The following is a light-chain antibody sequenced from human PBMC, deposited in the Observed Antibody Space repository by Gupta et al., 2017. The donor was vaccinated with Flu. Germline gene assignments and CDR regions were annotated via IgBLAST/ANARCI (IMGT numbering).Light chain of an antibody. V-gene: IGKV1-39*01. CDR2: DAC. Sequence: DIQLTQSPSSLSAAVGDKVTITCRASQSIGTSLNWYQQRPGRAPDLLIYDACSLQSGVPSRFGGSGSGTIFTLTVTGRQREEFATYFCQQKHTVPFTFGQGTKLDI. CDR1: QSIGTS. J-gene: IGKJ2*01. CDR3: QQKHTVPFT.